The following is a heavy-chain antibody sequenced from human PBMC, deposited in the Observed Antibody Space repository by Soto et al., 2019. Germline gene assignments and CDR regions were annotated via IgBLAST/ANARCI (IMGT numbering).Heavy chain of an antibody. Sequence: PSETLSLTCAVYGGSFSGYYWSWIRQPPGKGLEWIGEINHSGSTNYNPSLKSRVTISVDTSKNQFSLKLSSVTAADTAVYYCARVSRAREYPVDYWGQGTLATVSS. CDR2: INHSGST. D-gene: IGHD1-26*01. V-gene: IGHV4-34*01. CDR3: ARVSRAREYPVDY. CDR1: GGSFSGYY. J-gene: IGHJ4*02.